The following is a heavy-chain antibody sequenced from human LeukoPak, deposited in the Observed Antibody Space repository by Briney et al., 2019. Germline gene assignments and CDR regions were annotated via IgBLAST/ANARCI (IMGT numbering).Heavy chain of an antibody. Sequence: PGGSLRLSCAASGFTFTTFWMTWVRQAPGKGLEWVANISPDGSDKYYVDSVKGRFTISRDNAKNSLYLQMNSLRAEDTAVYYCARETMVRGNYYGMDVWGQGTTVTVSS. CDR3: ARETMVRGNYYGMDV. J-gene: IGHJ6*02. D-gene: IGHD3-10*01. V-gene: IGHV3-7*01. CDR1: GFTFTTFW. CDR2: ISPDGSDK.